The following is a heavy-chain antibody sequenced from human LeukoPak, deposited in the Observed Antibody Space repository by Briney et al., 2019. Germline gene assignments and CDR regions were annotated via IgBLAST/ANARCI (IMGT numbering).Heavy chain of an antibody. D-gene: IGHD3-16*01. CDR3: ARYNLRWGERYFDL. CDR2: IYYSGST. Sequence: SETLSLTCTVSGGSISSYYWSWIRQPPGKGLEWIGYIYYSGSTNYNPSLKSRVTISVDTSKNQFSLKLSSVTAADTAVYYCARYNLRWGERYFDLWGRGTLVTVSS. CDR1: GGSISSYY. V-gene: IGHV4-59*01. J-gene: IGHJ2*01.